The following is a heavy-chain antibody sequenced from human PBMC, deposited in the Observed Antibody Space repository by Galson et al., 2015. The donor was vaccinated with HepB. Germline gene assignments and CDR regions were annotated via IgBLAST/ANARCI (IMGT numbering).Heavy chain of an antibody. V-gene: IGHV1-69*13. J-gene: IGHJ6*02. CDR1: GGTFSSYA. CDR2: IIPIFGTA. Sequence: SVKVSCKASGGTFSSYAISWVRQAPGQGLEWMGGIIPIFGTANYAQKFQGRVTITADESTSTAYMELSSLRSEDTAAYYCARDLVVVPLARDYYYYYGMDVWGQGTTVTVSS. D-gene: IGHD2-2*01. CDR3: ARDLVVVPLARDYYYYYGMDV.